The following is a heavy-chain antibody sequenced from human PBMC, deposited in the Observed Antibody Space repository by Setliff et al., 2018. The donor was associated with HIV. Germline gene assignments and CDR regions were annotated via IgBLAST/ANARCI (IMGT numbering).Heavy chain of an antibody. CDR2: LSTSGDST. Sequence: GGSLRLSCAASGFTFNNYAMSWVRQAPGKGLEWVSALSTSGDSTYYADSVKGRFTISRDNSKNTLYLQMNSLRAEDTAVYYCGKDMNYNNDYPGVLGSWGRGTLVT. CDR1: GFTFNNYA. V-gene: IGHV3-23*01. J-gene: IGHJ4*02. CDR3: GKDMNYNNDYPGVLGS. D-gene: IGHD3-16*01.